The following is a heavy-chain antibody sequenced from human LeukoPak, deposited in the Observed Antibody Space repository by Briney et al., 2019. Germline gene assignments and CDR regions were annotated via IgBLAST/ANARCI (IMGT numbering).Heavy chain of an antibody. CDR2: ISSSSSYR. CDR3: ARSSQDNIVVVPAAILYYYYGMDV. D-gene: IGHD2-2*01. J-gene: IGHJ6*02. CDR1: GFTFSSYS. Sequence: GGSLRLSCAASGFTFSSYSMNWVRQAPGKGLEWVSSISSSSSYRYYADSVKGRFTISRDNAKNSLYLQMNSLRAEDTAVYHCARSSQDNIVVVPAAILYYYYGMDVWGQGTTVTVSS. V-gene: IGHV3-21*01.